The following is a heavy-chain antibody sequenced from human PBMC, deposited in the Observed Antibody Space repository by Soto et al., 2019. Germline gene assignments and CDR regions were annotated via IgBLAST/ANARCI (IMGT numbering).Heavy chain of an antibody. D-gene: IGHD6-19*01. Sequence: PSETLSLTCTVSGDYLRIGDYYWTWIRQPPGKGLDWIGFIYKSGTAKSNPSISSRVSISVDTSKNQFFLRLNYVTAADTAVYDCVRALGSPFMNWPRFDPWGQGRLVTVSS. CDR3: VRALGSPFMNWPRFDP. CDR2: IYKSGTA. CDR1: GDYLRIGDYY. J-gene: IGHJ5*02. V-gene: IGHV4-30-4*01.